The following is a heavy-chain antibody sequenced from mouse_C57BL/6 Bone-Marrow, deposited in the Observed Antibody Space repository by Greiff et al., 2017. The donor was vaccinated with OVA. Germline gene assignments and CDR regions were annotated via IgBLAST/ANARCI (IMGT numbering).Heavy chain of an antibody. V-gene: IGHV2-2*01. CDR2: IWSGGST. CDR3: ARMGGRGNWFAY. Sequence: QVQLQQSGPGLVQPSQSLSITCTVSGFSLTSYGVHWVRQSPGKGLEWLGVIWSGGSTDYNAAFISRLSISKDNSKSQVFFKMNSLQADDTAIYYCARMGGRGNWFAYWGQGTLVTVSA. CDR1: GFSLTSYG. J-gene: IGHJ3*01. D-gene: IGHD1-1*01.